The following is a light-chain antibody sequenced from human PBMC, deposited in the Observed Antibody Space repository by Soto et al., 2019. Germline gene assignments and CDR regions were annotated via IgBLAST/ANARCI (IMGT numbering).Light chain of an antibody. CDR2: EGS. V-gene: IGLV2-23*01. Sequence: QSVLTQPASVSGSPGQSITTSCTGTSSDVGSYNLVSWYQQHPGKAPKLMIYEGSKRPSGVSNRFSGSKSGNTASLTISGLQAEDEADYYCCSYAGSSTPYVFGTGTKAPS. CDR3: CSYAGSSTPYV. CDR1: SSDVGSYNL. J-gene: IGLJ1*01.